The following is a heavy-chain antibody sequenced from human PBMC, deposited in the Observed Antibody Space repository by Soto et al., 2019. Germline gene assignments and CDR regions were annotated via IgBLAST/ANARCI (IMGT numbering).Heavy chain of an antibody. D-gene: IGHD3-3*01. V-gene: IGHV1-69*13. Sequence: SVKVSCKASGGTFSSYAISWVRRAPGQGLEWMGGIIPIFGTANYAQKFQGRVTITADESTSTAYMELSSLRSEDTAVYYCARGRFLEWLLYEYYYYGMDVWGQGTTVTVSS. CDR2: IIPIFGTA. CDR1: GGTFSSYA. J-gene: IGHJ6*02. CDR3: ARGRFLEWLLYEYYYYGMDV.